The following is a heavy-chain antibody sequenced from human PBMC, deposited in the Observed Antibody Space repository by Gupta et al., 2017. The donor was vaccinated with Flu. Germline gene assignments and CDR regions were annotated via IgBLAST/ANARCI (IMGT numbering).Heavy chain of an antibody. Sequence: EVQLVESGGGVVQHGRSLRLSCAASGFTFGDFAMHWVRQAPGKGLEWVSGSTWNSDVMGYADSVKGRFTISRDNAKNSLYLQMNSLRSEDTALYYCARSSGWYSYWGQGSQVTVSS. J-gene: IGHJ4*02. V-gene: IGHV3-9*01. CDR2: STWNSDVM. CDR1: GFTFGDFA. D-gene: IGHD6-19*01. CDR3: ARSSGWYSY.